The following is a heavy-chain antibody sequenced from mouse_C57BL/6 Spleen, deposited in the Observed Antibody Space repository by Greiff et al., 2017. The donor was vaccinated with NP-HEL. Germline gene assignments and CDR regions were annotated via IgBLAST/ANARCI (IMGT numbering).Heavy chain of an antibody. CDR1: GYTFTSYW. V-gene: IGHV1-7*01. Sequence: VQLQQSGAELAKPGASVTLSCKASGYTFTSYWMHWVKQRPVQGLEWIGYINPSSGYTKYNQKFKDKATLTADKSSSTAYMQLSSLTYEDSAVYYCERSLGSSYCYYAMDYWGQGTSVTVSS. D-gene: IGHD1-1*01. CDR2: INPSSGYT. CDR3: ERSLGSSYCYYAMDY. J-gene: IGHJ4*01.